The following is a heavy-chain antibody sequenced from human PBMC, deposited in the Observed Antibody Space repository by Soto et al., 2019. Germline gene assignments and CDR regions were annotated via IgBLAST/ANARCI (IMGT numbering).Heavy chain of an antibody. CDR3: AKDRSSPYVGHTRGYYFDY. CDR2: ISGSGGST. Sequence: GGSLRLSCAVSGFTFSSYAMSWVRQAPGKGLEWVSAISGSGGSTYYADSVAGRFTISRDNSKNTLYLQMNSLRAEDTAVYYCAKDRSSPYVGHTRGYYFDYWGQGTLVTVSS. CDR1: GFTFSSYA. V-gene: IGHV3-23*01. D-gene: IGHD3-10*01. J-gene: IGHJ4*02.